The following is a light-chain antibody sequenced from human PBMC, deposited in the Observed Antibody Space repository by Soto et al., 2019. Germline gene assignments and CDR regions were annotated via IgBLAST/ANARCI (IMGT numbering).Light chain of an antibody. CDR1: QSVSSF. Sequence: EIVLTQSPATLSLSPGDRATLSCRPSQSVSSFLAWYQQKPGQPPRLLIYDVSNRAAGIPARFSCSGSGTDFTLTVRILEPEDFAVDYCQQRTDWPSVYTFGQGTKLEIK. V-gene: IGKV3-11*01. J-gene: IGKJ2*01. CDR2: DVS. CDR3: QQRTDWPSVYT.